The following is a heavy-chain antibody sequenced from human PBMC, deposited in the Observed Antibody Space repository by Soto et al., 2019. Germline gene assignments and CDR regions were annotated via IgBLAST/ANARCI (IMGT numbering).Heavy chain of an antibody. CDR3: ATNPYDSSALVDY. CDR2: MYYSGNT. V-gene: IGHV4-59*01. D-gene: IGHD3-22*01. J-gene: IGHJ4*02. CDR1: GGSISSYY. Sequence: PSETLSLTCTVSGGSISSYYWSWLRQPPGKGLEWIAYMYYSGNTNYNPSLKSRVTMAVDTSKRQFSLKLRSVTAADTAVYYCATNPYDSSALVDYWGQGTLVTVSS.